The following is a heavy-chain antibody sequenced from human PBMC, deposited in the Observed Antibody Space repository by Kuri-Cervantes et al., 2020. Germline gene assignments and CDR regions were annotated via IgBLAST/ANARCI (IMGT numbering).Heavy chain of an antibody. CDR1: GYSFTSYW. CDR2: IYPGDSDT. CDR3: ARGHSFEAFDI. J-gene: IGHJ3*02. V-gene: IGHV5-51*01. D-gene: IGHD2-21*01. Sequence: GGSLRLSCKGSGYSFTSYWIGWVRQMPGKGLEWMGIIYPGDSDTRYSPSFQGQVTISADKSISTAYLQWSSLKASDTAMYYCARGHSFEAFDIWGQGTRVTVSS.